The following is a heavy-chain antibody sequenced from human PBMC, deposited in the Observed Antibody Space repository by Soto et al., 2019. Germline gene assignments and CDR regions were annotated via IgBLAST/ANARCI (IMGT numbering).Heavy chain of an antibody. V-gene: IGHV3-7*03. D-gene: IGHD6-19*01. CDR1: GFTFSSYW. CDR3: ARPLFPNPIAVADRFDY. CDR2: IKQDGSEK. Sequence: GGSLRLSCAASGFTFSSYWMSWVRQAPGKGLEWVANIKQDGSEKYYVDSVKGRFTISRDNAKNSLYLQMNSLRAEDTAVYYCARPLFPNPIAVADRFDYWGQGTLVTVSS. J-gene: IGHJ4*02.